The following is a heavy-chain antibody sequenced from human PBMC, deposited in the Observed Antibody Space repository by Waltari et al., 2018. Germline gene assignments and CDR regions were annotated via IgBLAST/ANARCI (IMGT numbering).Heavy chain of an antibody. D-gene: IGHD4-17*01. V-gene: IGHV4-39*01. Sequence: QLQLQESGPGLVKPSETLSLTCSVSGASISSSNYYWGWIRQPPGKGLEWIGSMFNGGRTYYTPSLKSRVTISVDTSKNQFSLRLNSVTAADTAIYYCARHGYSGGWFDPWGQGTLVTVSS. CDR1: GASISSSNYY. CDR3: ARHGYSGGWFDP. J-gene: IGHJ5*02. CDR2: MFNGGRT.